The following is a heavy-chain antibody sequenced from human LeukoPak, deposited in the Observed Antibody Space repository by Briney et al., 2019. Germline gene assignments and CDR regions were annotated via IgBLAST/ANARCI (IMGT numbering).Heavy chain of an antibody. CDR3: ARDLYSGVPLDY. CDR1: AFTFSDYY. J-gene: IGHJ4*02. V-gene: IGHV3-11*01. D-gene: IGHD1-26*01. Sequence: GSHRICCAASAFTFSDYYMSWIRKAPRKGLETVSYISSSGSTIYYAASVKGRFTNSRDNAKNSLYLQMNSLRAEDTAVYYCARDLYSGVPLDYWGQVTLVTVSS. CDR2: ISSSGSTI.